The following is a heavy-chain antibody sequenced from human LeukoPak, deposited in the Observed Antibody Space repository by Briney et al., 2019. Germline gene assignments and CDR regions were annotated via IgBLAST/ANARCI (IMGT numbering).Heavy chain of an antibody. D-gene: IGHD3-10*01. J-gene: IGHJ4*02. CDR1: GFTFSSYV. CDR2: ISGSGGST. V-gene: IGHV3-23*01. Sequence: GGSLRLSSAGSGFTFSSYVMSWVRQAPGKGLEWISAISGSGGSTYYADSVKGRFTISRDNSKNTLYLQMNSLRAEDTAVYYCANFYGSGSLAHDYWGQGTLVTVSS. CDR3: ANFYGSGSLAHDY.